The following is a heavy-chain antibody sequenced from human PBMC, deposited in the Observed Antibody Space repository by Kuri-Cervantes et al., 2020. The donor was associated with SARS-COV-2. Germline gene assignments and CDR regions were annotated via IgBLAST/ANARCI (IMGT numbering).Heavy chain of an antibody. CDR1: GYTFTSYA. V-gene: IGHV1-3*01. J-gene: IGHJ4*02. CDR3: ARDHFIAAERYFDY. CDR2: INAGNGNT. D-gene: IGHD6-6*01. Sequence: ASVKVSCKASGYTFTSYAMHWVRQAPGQGLEWMGWINAGNGNTKYSQKFQGRVTITRDTSASTAYMELSSLRSEDTAVYYCARDHFIAAERYFDYWGQGTLVTVSS.